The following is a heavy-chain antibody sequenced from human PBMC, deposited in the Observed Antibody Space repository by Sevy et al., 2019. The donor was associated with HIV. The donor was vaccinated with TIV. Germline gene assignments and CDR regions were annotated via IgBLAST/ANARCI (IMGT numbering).Heavy chain of an antibody. Sequence: ASVKVSCKASGGILNNYGMNWVRQAPGQGLEWMGGIIPSVGIASYAQKIQGRAAITADESTSTMYLEVGRLGSDDTAVYFCASVRPCGGDYYVFDTWGQGTLVTVSS. CDR1: GGILNNYG. V-gene: IGHV1-69*10. J-gene: IGHJ4*02. D-gene: IGHD2-21*02. CDR3: ASVRPCGGDYYVFDT. CDR2: IIPSVGIA.